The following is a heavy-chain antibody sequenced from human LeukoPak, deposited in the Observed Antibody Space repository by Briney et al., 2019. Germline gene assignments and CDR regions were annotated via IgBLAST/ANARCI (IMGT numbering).Heavy chain of an antibody. CDR1: GFTVSSNY. J-gene: IGHJ4*02. Sequence: GGSLRLSCAASGFTVSSNYMSWVRQAPGKGLEWVSVIYSGGSTYYADSVKGRFTISRDNSKNTLYLQMNSLRAEDTAVYYCAKDADDYGASFDYWGQGTLVTVSS. D-gene: IGHD4-17*01. V-gene: IGHV3-53*01. CDR2: IYSGGST. CDR3: AKDADDYGASFDY.